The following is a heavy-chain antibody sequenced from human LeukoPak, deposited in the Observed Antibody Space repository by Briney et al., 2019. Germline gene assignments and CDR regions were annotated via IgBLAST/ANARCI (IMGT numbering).Heavy chain of an antibody. CDR3: ITPLPYSAQ. CDR1: GFILNDYG. J-gene: IGHJ4*02. CDR2: IKPKTDGETT. V-gene: IGHV3-15*07. D-gene: IGHD2-21*01. Sequence: GGSLRLSCAASGFILNDYGMHWVRQAPGKGLEWVGRIKPKTDGETTEYAAPVKDRFSISRDDSKSMMYLQMNSLKTEDTAVYYCITPLPYSAQGGQGTLVTVSS.